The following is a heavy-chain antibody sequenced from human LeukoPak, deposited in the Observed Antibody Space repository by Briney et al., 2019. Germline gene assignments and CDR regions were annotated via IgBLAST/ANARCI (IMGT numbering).Heavy chain of an antibody. CDR3: AREYSRYGGTYYDY. D-gene: IGHD4-23*01. V-gene: IGHV1-2*02. CDR2: SNPNSGDT. Sequence: GASVKVSCKTSGYTFTGHFIHWVRQAPGQGLEWMGWSNPNSGDTNYAQKFQGRVTMTRDTSISTAYMELSRVTSDDTAVYYCAREYSRYGGTYYDYWGQGTLVTVSS. J-gene: IGHJ4*02. CDR1: GYTFTGHF.